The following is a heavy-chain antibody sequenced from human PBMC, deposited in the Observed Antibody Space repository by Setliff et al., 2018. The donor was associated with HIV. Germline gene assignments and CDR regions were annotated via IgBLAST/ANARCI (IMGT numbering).Heavy chain of an antibody. J-gene: IGHJ4*02. Sequence: GASVKVSCKASGYTFTSYDINWVRRATGQGLEWMGWMNPNSGNRGYAQKFQGRVTMTRITSKTTAYMELSSLRSQDTAVYYCARGIPGYRSSWHFDYWGQGTLVTVSS. D-gene: IGHD6-13*01. CDR2: MNPNSGNR. CDR1: GYTFTSYD. CDR3: ARGIPGYRSSWHFDY. V-gene: IGHV1-8*02.